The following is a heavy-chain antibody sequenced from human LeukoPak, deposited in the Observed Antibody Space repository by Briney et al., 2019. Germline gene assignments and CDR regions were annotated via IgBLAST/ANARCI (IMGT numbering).Heavy chain of an antibody. CDR1: GFTFSSYW. J-gene: IGHJ4*02. CDR3: ARGAFAGGYFDY. CDR2: INSDGSTT. D-gene: IGHD6-13*01. V-gene: IGHV3-74*01. Sequence: PGGSLRLSCAASGFTFSSYWMHWVRQAPGKGLVWVSRINSDGSTTSYADSVMGRFTISRDNAKNSLYLQMNSLRAEDTAVYYCARGAFAGGYFDYWGQGTLVTVSS.